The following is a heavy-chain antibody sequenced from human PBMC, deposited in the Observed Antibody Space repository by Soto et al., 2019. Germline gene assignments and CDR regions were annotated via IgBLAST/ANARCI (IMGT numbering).Heavy chain of an antibody. J-gene: IGHJ6*03. D-gene: IGHD3-10*01. CDR2: ISWNSGSI. CDR1: GFTFGDYS. CDR3: AKDPRGDYYYYYMDV. V-gene: IGHV3-9*01. Sequence: GGSLRLSCAAHGFTFGDYSMHWGRPAPGKGLEWVSGISWNSGSIGYADSVKGRFTISRDNAKNSLYLQMNSLRAEDTALYYCAKDPRGDYYYYYMDVWGKGTTVTVSS.